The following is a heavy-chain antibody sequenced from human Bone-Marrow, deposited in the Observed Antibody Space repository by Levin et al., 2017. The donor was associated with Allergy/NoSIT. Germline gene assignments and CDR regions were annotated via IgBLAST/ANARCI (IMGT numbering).Heavy chain of an antibody. CDR2: ISYDGSNK. J-gene: IGHJ4*02. Sequence: GGSLRLSCAASGFTFSSYGMHWVRQAPGKGLEWVAVISYDGSNKYYADSVKGRFTISRDNSKNTLYLQMNSLRAEDTAVYYCAKDEIHEYSSGWYEVDYWGQGTLVTVSS. CDR1: GFTFSSYG. CDR3: AKDEIHEYSSGWYEVDY. D-gene: IGHD6-19*01. V-gene: IGHV3-30*18.